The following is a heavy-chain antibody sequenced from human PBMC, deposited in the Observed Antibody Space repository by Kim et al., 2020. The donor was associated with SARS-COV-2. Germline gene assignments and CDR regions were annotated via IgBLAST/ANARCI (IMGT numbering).Heavy chain of an antibody. V-gene: IGHV3-7*01. CDR1: GFPFSEYG. CDR3: AKGLDGSFEY. J-gene: IGHJ4*01. Sequence: GGSLRLSCVTSGFPFSEYGMTWVRQVPGKGLEWVAIINPDSTEDAYVDSAKGRFTISRDNARRSLFLQMNSLRVEDTAVYYCAKGLDGSFEYWGHGTLVT. D-gene: IGHD1-26*01. CDR2: INPDSTED.